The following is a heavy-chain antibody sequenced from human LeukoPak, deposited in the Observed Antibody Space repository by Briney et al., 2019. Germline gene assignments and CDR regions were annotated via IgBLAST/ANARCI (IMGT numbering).Heavy chain of an antibody. CDR2: ISGSGGST. CDR3: AKKKSARLSYGMDV. J-gene: IGHJ6*02. Sequence: GGSLRLSCAASGLTFSSYAMSWVRQAPGKGLEWVSAISGSGGSTYYADSVKGRFTISRDNSKNTLYLQMNSLRAEATAVYYCAKKKSARLSYGMDVWGQGTTVTVSS. V-gene: IGHV3-23*01. CDR1: GLTFSSYA.